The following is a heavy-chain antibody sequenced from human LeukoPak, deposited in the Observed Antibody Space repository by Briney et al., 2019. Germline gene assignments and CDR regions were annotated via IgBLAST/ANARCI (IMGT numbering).Heavy chain of an antibody. CDR3: ARDHGLYCSGGSCYRGGSYYYGMDV. J-gene: IGHJ6*02. V-gene: IGHV3-48*04. CDR1: GFTFSSYS. Sequence: GGSLRLSCAASGFTFSSYSMNWVRQAPGKGLEWVSYISSSGSTIYYADSVKGRFTISRDNAKNSLYLQMNSLRAEDTAVYYCARDHGLYCSGGSCYRGGSYYYGMDVWGQGTTVTVSS. CDR2: ISSSGSTI. D-gene: IGHD2-15*01.